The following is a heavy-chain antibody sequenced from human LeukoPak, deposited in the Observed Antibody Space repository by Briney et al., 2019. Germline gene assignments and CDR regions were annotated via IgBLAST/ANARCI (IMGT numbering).Heavy chain of an antibody. J-gene: IGHJ4*02. CDR1: GGTFSSYA. V-gene: IGHV1-69*05. CDR3: ASEGFYDSSGYYKDY. CDR2: IIPIFGTA. Sequence: SVKVSCKASGGTFSSYAISRVRQAPGQGLEWMGRIIPIFGTANYAQKFQGRVTITTDESTSTAYMELSSLRSEDTAVYYCASEGFYDSSGYYKDYWGQGTLVTVSS. D-gene: IGHD3-22*01.